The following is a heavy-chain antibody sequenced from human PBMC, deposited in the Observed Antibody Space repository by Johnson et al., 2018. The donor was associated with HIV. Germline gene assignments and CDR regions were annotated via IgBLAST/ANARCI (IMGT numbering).Heavy chain of an antibody. V-gene: IGHV3-20*04. J-gene: IGHJ3*02. CDR2: INWNGDNT. D-gene: IGHD1-14*01. CDR3: ARDQGGNHNAFDI. CDR1: GVTFSSYA. Sequence: VQLVESGGGVVRPGGSLRLSCAASGVTFSSYAMSWVRQAPGKGLEWVSGINWNGDNTGYADSVKGRFTISRDNAKNSLYLQMNSLRAEDTAVYYCARDQGGNHNAFDIWGQGTMVTVSS.